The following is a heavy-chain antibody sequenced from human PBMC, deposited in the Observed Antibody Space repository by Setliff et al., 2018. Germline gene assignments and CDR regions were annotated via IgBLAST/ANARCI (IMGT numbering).Heavy chain of an antibody. V-gene: IGHV3-21*01. CDR2: ISASGHNT. CDR1: TFPFSNYG. D-gene: IGHD3-10*01. CDR3: FGAGTCSY. Sequence: PGGSLRLSCAASTFPFSNYGVTWVRQAPGKGPQWVASISASGHNTWYADSVKGRFTISRDNAKSSLSLQMNNLRTEDTAVYYCFGAGTCSYWGQGTLVTVSS. J-gene: IGHJ4*02.